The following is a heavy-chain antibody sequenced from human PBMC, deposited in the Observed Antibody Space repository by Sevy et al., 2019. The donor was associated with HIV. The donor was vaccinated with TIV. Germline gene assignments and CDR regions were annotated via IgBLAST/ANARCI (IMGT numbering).Heavy chain of an antibody. Sequence: GGSLSLSCTASGFTFGDYAMSWFRQAPGKGLEWVGFIRSKGYGGTTEYAASVKGRFTISRDDSKSIAYVQMNSLKTDDTAVYYCARGPRGNYVFDYWGQGTLVTVSS. CDR2: IRSKGYGGTT. J-gene: IGHJ4*02. CDR3: ARGPRGNYVFDY. CDR1: GFTFGDYA. V-gene: IGHV3-49*03. D-gene: IGHD4-4*01.